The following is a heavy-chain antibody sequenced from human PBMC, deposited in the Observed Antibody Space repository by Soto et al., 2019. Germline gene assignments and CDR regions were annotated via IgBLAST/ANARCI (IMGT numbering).Heavy chain of an antibody. CDR2: IKQDGSEK. J-gene: IGHJ6*03. Sequence: EVQLVESGGGLVQPGGSLRLSCAASGFTFSGYWMSWVRQAPGKGLEWVANIKQDGSEKYYVDSVKGRFTISRDNAKNSLYLQMNSLRAEDTAVHYCARDLSRSWYYYYMDVWGKGTTVTVSS. V-gene: IGHV3-7*01. CDR1: GFTFSGYW. CDR3: ARDLSRSWYYYYMDV. D-gene: IGHD6-13*01.